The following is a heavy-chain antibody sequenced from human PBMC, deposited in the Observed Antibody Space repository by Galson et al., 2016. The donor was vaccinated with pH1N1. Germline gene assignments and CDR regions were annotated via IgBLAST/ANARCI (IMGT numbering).Heavy chain of an antibody. CDR1: GSRFTSYW. CDR3: AMRNYDILTGYYIAPKYFDQ. Sequence: QSGAEVKKPGESLKISCKGSGSRFTSYWIGWVRQMPGKGLEWIGIIYPGDSDIRYSPSFQGQVTISADKSITTAYLQWSSLKASDTAMYFCAMRNYDILTGYYIAPKYFDQWGQGTLVTVSS. V-gene: IGHV5-51*01. J-gene: IGHJ4*02. CDR2: IYPGDSDI. D-gene: IGHD3-9*01.